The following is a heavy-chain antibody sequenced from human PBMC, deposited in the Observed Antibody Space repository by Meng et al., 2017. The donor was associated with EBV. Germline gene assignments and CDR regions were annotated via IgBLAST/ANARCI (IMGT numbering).Heavy chain of an antibody. V-gene: IGHV1-18*01. D-gene: IGHD3-16*02. CDR3: ARVRTFGGVIPPDY. J-gene: IGHJ4*02. CDR1: GYTFTSYG. Sequence: HVALVRAGAGVREPGSSVNASCNASGYTFTSYGISWVRQAPEQGLESMGWISAYNGNTNYAQKLQGRVTMATDTSTSTAYMELRSLRSDDTAVYYSARVRTFGGVIPPDYWGQGTLVTVSS. CDR2: ISAYNGNT.